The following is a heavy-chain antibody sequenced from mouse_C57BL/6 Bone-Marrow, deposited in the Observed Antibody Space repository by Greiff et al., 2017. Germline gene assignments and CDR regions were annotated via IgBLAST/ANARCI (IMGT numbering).Heavy chain of an antibody. D-gene: IGHD2-1*01. J-gene: IGHJ3*01. CDR1: GFNIKDDY. CDR2: IDPENGDT. Sequence: EVQLQQSGAELVRPGASVKLSCTASGFNIKDDYMHWVKQRPEPGLEWIGWIDPENGDTEYASKFQGKATITADTSSNTAYLQLSSLTSEDTAVYYCTTSTMPTRGQGTLVTVSA. V-gene: IGHV14-4*01. CDR3: TTSTMPT.